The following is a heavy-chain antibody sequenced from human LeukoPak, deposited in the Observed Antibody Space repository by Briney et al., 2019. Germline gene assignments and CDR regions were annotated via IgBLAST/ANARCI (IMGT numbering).Heavy chain of an antibody. D-gene: IGHD2-2*01. Sequence: PGGSLRVSCAASGFTFNSYTMYWVRQAPGKGLEWVSAISGHDGSTFYADSVKGRFTISRDNSKNTQHLQMNSLRAGDTTVYYCAQDGPSSPSNFYYYYTMDVWGKGTAVTVSS. CDR2: ISGHDGST. V-gene: IGHV3-23*01. J-gene: IGHJ6*03. CDR3: AQDGPSSPSNFYYYYTMDV. CDR1: GFTFNSYT.